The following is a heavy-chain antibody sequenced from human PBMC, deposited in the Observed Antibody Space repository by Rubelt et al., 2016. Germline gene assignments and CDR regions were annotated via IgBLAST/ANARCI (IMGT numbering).Heavy chain of an antibody. CDR2: ITVSSGFT. V-gene: IGHV3-23*04. CDR1: GFTFSSYA. J-gene: IGHJ6*02. CDR3: AGDGSPDCSDDYCQPYYYYGIDV. Sequence: EVQLVESGGGLIQPGGSLRLSCAASGFTFSSYAMSWVRQAPGRGLEWVSTITVSSGFTYYADSVKGRFTISRDNSKNTLYLQMNSLRAEETAMYYCAGDGSPDCSDDYCQPYYYYGIDVWGQGTTVTVS. D-gene: IGHD3-22*01.